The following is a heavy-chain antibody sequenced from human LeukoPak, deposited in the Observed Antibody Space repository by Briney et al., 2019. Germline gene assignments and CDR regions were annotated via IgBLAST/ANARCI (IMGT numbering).Heavy chain of an antibody. V-gene: IGHV3-7*01. D-gene: IGHD3-9*01. CDR2: IKQDGSEK. Sequence: GGSLRLSCAASGFTFSSYWMSWVRQAPGKGLEWVANIKQDGSEKYYVDSVKGRFTISRDNAKNSLYLQMNSLRAEDTAVYYCARDMGDYDILTGYYSGMDVWGQGTTVTVSS. CDR1: GFTFSSYW. CDR3: ARDMGDYDILTGYYSGMDV. J-gene: IGHJ6*02.